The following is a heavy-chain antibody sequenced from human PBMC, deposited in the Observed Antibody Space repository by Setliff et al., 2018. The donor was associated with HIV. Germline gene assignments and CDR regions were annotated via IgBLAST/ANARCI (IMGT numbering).Heavy chain of an antibody. J-gene: IGHJ6*02. D-gene: IGHD3-16*01. Sequence: ASVKVSCKASGYTFTGYYMHWVRRAPGQGLEWMGWINPNSGGTNYAQKFQGRVTMTRDTSVSTAYMELSRLRSDDTAVYYCARARGVGGHFYYYGMDVWGQGTTVTVSS. CDR3: ARARGVGGHFYYYGMDV. V-gene: IGHV1-2*02. CDR2: INPNSGGT. CDR1: GYTFTGYY.